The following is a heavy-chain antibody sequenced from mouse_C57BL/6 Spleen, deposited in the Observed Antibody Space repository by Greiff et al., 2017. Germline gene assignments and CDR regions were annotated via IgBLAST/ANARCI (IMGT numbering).Heavy chain of an antibody. CDR2: ILPGSGST. Sequence: QVQLQQSGAELMKPGASVKLSCTATGYTFTGYWIEWVKQRPGPGLAWIGEILPGSGSTNYNEKFKGKATFTAATSSNPAYMQLSCLTTEDSASEYGASDGYDAGLDYWGQGTSVTVSS. D-gene: IGHD2-2*01. J-gene: IGHJ4*01. V-gene: IGHV1-9*01. CDR1: GYTFTGYW. CDR3: ASDGYDAGLDY.